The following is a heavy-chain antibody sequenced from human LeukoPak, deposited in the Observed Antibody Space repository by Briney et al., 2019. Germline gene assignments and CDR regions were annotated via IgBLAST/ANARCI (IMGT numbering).Heavy chain of an antibody. V-gene: IGHV3-30*18. CDR3: AKDNGALVVVPAANFDY. Sequence: PGGSLRLSCAASGFTFSSYGMHWVRQAPGKGLEWVAVISYDGSNKYYADSVKGRSTISRDNSKNTLYLQMNSLRAEDTAVYYCAKDNGALVVVPAANFDYWGQGTLVTVSS. CDR1: GFTFSSYG. CDR2: ISYDGSNK. J-gene: IGHJ4*02. D-gene: IGHD2-2*01.